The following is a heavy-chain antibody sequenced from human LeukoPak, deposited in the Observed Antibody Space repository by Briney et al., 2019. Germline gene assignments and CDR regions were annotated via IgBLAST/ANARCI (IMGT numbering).Heavy chain of an antibody. D-gene: IGHD2-15*01. CDR3: ARGGGFVAFDI. CDR2: IKQDGSEK. V-gene: IGHV3-7*04. CDR1: GFTFSRYA. J-gene: IGHJ3*02. Sequence: GGSLRLSCAASGFTFSRYAMSWVRQAPGKGLEWVANIKQDGSEKYYVDSVKGRFTISRDNAKNSLYLQMNSLRAENTAVYYCARGGGFVAFDIWGQGTMVTVSS.